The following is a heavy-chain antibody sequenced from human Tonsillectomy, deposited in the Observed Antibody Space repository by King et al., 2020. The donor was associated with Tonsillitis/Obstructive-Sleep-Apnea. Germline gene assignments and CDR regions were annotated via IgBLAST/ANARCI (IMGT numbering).Heavy chain of an antibody. CDR3: AREGAVMNAFDI. V-gene: IGHV4-59*01. D-gene: IGHD2-8*01. Sequence: LQLQESGPGLVKPSETLSLTCTVSGGSISSYYWSWIRQSPGKGLEWIAYIDYSGSTNYNPSLKSRVIISVDTSKNQFSLRLNSVTAADTALYYCAREGAVMNAFDIWGQGTMVTVSS. J-gene: IGHJ3*02. CDR2: IDYSGST. CDR1: GGSISSYY.